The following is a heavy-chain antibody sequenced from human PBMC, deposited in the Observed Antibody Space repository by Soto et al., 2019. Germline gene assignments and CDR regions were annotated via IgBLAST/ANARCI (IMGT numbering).Heavy chain of an antibody. CDR1: GYTFTSYY. D-gene: IGHD6-13*01. Sequence: QVQLVQSGAEVKKPGASVKVSCKASGYTFTSYYMHWVRQAPGQGLEWMGIINPSGGSTSYAQKFQGRVTMNRDTSTSTVYMELSSLRSEDTAVYYCARDIAAAGAFDIWGKGTMVTVSS. CDR3: ARDIAAAGAFDI. CDR2: INPSGGST. V-gene: IGHV1-46*01. J-gene: IGHJ3*02.